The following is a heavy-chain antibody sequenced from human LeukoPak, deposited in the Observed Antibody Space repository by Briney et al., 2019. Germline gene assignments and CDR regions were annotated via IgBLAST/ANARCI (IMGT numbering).Heavy chain of an antibody. CDR2: ISSNGGST. CDR3: ARGLREYDFWSGLIFDY. D-gene: IGHD3-3*01. Sequence: PGGSLRLSCAASGFTFSNAWMSWVRQAPGKGLEYVSAISSNGGSTYYANSVKGRFTISRDNSKNTLYLQMGSLRAEDMAVYYCARGLREYDFWSGLIFDYWGQGTLVTVSS. V-gene: IGHV3-64*01. J-gene: IGHJ4*02. CDR1: GFTFSNAW.